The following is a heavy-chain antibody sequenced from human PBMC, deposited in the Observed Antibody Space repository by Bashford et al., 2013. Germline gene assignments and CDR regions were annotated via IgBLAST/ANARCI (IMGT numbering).Heavy chain of an antibody. CDR1: GGSISSSSYY. V-gene: IGHV4-39*07. Sequence: ETLSLTCTVSGGSISSSSYYWGWIRQPPGKGLEWIGSIYYSGSTHYNPSLKGRVTISMDTSKNQFSLKLSSVTAADTAVYYCARDLILLDDFWNGAFFDYWGLGILVTVSS. CDR3: ARDLILLDDFWNGAFFDY. J-gene: IGHJ4*02. CDR2: IYYSGST. D-gene: IGHD3-3*01.